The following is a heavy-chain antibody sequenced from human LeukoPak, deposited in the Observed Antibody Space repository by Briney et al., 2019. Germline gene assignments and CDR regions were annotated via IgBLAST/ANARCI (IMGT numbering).Heavy chain of an antibody. D-gene: IGHD2-2*01. V-gene: IGHV1-69*04. Sequence: GSSVKVSCKASGGTFSSYAISWVRQAPGQGLEWMGRIIPILGIANYAQKFQGRVTITADKSTSTAYMELSSLRSEDTAVYYCARPHPLLNYCSSTSCYAAFDIWGQGTMVTVSS. CDR2: IIPILGIA. J-gene: IGHJ3*02. CDR1: GGTFSSYA. CDR3: ARPHPLLNYCSSTSCYAAFDI.